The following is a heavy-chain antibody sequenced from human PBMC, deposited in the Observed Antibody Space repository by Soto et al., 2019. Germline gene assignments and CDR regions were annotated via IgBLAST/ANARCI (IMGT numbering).Heavy chain of an antibody. Sequence: GWSLRLSCTASLFTFSSYWMSWVRQTPGKWLEWVANIKQDGSEKYYVDSVKGRFTISRDNAKNSLYLQMNSLRAEDTAVYYCARVAARRGWFDPWGQGTLVTSPQ. V-gene: IGHV3-7*01. CDR2: IKQDGSEK. CDR1: LFTFSSYW. D-gene: IGHD6-6*01. J-gene: IGHJ5*02. CDR3: ARVAARRGWFDP.